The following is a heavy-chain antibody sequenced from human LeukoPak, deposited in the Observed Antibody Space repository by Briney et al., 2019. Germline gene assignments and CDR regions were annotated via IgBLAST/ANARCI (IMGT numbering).Heavy chain of an antibody. CDR3: ARDLSCSGGSCYSEVPWYG. D-gene: IGHD2-15*01. V-gene: IGHV1-2*02. J-gene: IGHJ4*02. CDR2: INPNSGGT. Sequence: ASVKVSCKASGYTFTGYYMHWVRQAPGQGLEWMGWINPNSGGTNYAQKFQGRVTMTRDTSISTAYMELSRLRSDDTAVYYCARDLSCSGGSCYSEVPWYGWGQGTLVTVSS. CDR1: GYTFTGYY.